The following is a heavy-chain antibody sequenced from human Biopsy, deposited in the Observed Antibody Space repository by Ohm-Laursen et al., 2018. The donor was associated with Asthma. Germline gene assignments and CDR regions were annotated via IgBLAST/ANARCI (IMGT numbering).Heavy chain of an antibody. D-gene: IGHD3-16*01. CDR3: ARRGGVRMYFDY. Sequence: SQTLSLTCTVSGGSISSSAYYWSWVRQPPGKGLEWIGYIYYIGSTYYNPSLKSRVAISLDTSKNQFSLKLSSVTAADTAVYFCARRGGVRMYFDYWDQGTLVTVSS. J-gene: IGHJ4*02. CDR1: GGSISSSAYY. V-gene: IGHV4-30-4*08. CDR2: IYYIGST.